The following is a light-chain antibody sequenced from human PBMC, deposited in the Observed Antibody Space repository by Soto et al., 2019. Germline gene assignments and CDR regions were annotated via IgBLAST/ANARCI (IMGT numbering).Light chain of an antibody. V-gene: IGLV2-14*03. Sequence: QSVLTQPASVSGSPGQSITISCSGTSSDVGGSNYVSWYQQHSGEAPKLMIYDVSYRPSGVSNRFSGSKSGNTASLTISGLQAEDEADYFCSSYTSSAPGVEFGGGTQLTV. CDR1: SSDVGGSNY. CDR3: SSYTSSAPGVE. J-gene: IGLJ2*01. CDR2: DVS.